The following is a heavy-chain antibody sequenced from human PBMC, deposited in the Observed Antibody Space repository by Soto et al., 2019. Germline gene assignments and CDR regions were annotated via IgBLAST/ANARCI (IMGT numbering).Heavy chain of an antibody. V-gene: IGHV4-31*03. D-gene: IGHD4-17*01. J-gene: IGHJ3*02. CDR1: GGSISSGGYY. CDR2: IYYSGST. Sequence: SETLSLTCTVSGGSISSGGYYWSWIRQHPGKGLEWIGYIYYSGSTYYNPSLKSRVTISVDTSKNQFSLKLSSVTAADTAVYYCARNDYGDYNDAFDIWGQGTMVTVSS. CDR3: ARNDYGDYNDAFDI.